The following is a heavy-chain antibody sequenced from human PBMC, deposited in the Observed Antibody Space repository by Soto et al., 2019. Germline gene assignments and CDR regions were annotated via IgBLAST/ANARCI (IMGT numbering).Heavy chain of an antibody. CDR1: GYTFTSYY. CDR2: INPSGGST. J-gene: IGHJ4*02. CDR3: AREERAYCGGDCYSMPY. V-gene: IGHV1-46*01. Sequence: ASVKVSCKASGYTFTSYYMHWVRQAPGQGLEWMGIINPSGGSTSYAQKFQGRVTMTRDTSTSTVYMELSSLRSEDTAVYYCAREERAYCGGDCYSMPYWGQGTLVTVSS. D-gene: IGHD2-21*02.